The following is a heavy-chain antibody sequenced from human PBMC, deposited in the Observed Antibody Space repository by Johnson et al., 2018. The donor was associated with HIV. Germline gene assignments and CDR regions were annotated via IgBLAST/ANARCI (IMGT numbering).Heavy chain of an antibody. D-gene: IGHD6-13*01. CDR1: GFTFSSYA. Sequence: QVQLVESGGGVVQPGRSLRLSCAASGFTFSSYAMHWVRQAPGKGLEWVAVISYDGSNKYYADSVKGRFTISRDNSKNTLYLQMNSLRAEDTAVYYCAGDPRSSSWNPTYGFDVWGQGTMVTVSS. CDR3: AGDPRSSSWNPTYGFDV. CDR2: ISYDGSNK. V-gene: IGHV3-30-3*01. J-gene: IGHJ3*01.